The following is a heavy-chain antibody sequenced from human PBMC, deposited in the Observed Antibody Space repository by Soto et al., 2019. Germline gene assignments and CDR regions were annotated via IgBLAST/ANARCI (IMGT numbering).Heavy chain of an antibody. CDR2: IYYSGST. J-gene: IGHJ5*02. CDR1: GGSISSGGYY. V-gene: IGHV4-31*03. CDR3: ARMWLYSNSPGGWFDP. Sequence: SETLSLTCTVSGGSISSGGYYWSWIRQHPGKGLEWIGYIYYSGSTYYNPSLKSRVTISVDTSKNQFSLKLSSVTAADTAVYYCARMWLYSNSPGGWFDPWGQGTLVTVSS. D-gene: IGHD6-6*01.